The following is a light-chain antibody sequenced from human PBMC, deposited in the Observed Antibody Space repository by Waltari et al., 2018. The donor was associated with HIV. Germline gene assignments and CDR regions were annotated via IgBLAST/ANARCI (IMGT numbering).Light chain of an antibody. CDR2: YDT. CDR3: QVWDSTTDHVL. Sequence: SSLLTQTPSVSVAPGKTARVTFGGNNIERKSVHWYQQKPGQAPLLVIYYDTDRPSGIPERFSGSNSGNTATLTISRVGDGDEADYYCQVWDSTTDHVLFGGGTRLTVL. J-gene: IGLJ2*01. V-gene: IGLV3-21*04. CDR1: NIERKS.